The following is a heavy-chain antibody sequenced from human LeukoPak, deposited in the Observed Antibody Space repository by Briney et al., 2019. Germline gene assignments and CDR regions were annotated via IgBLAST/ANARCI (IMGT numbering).Heavy chain of an antibody. CDR1: GFTFSSYG. V-gene: IGHV3-30*02. D-gene: IGHD3-10*01. Sequence: GGSLRLSCAASGFTFSSYGMHWVRQAPGKGLEWVAFIRYDGSNKYYADSVKGRFTISRDNSKNTLYLQMNSLRAEDTAVYYCAKPPNMVRGVIPQYYFDYWGQGTLVTVSS. J-gene: IGHJ4*02. CDR2: IRYDGSNK. CDR3: AKPPNMVRGVIPQYYFDY.